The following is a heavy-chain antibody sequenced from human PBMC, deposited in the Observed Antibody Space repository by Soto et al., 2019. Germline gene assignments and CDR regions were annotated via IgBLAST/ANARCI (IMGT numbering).Heavy chain of an antibody. D-gene: IGHD5-18*01. CDR3: ARPTRRIQLWLPDY. Sequence: GASVKVSCKTSGYTFTNYDINWVRQAPGQGLEWMGIIYPGDPDTRYSPSFQGQVTISADKSISTAYLQWSSLKASDTAMYYCARPTRRIQLWLPDYWGQGTLVTVSS. V-gene: IGHV5-51*01. J-gene: IGHJ4*02. CDR2: IYPGDPDT. CDR1: GYTFTNYD.